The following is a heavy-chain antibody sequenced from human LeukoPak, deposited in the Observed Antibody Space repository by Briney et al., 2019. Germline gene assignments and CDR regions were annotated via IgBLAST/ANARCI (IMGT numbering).Heavy chain of an antibody. V-gene: IGHV3-7*01. CDR2: MKQDGGEE. Sequence: GGSLRLSCAASGFTFRNYWMSWVRQAPGKGPEWVANMKQDGGEESYVDSVKGRFTISRDNAENSLYLQMNSLRVEDTAVYYCARDPRGTGSAWPFDYWGQGTLVTVSS. J-gene: IGHJ4*02. CDR1: GFTFRNYW. CDR3: ARDPRGTGSAWPFDY. D-gene: IGHD6-19*01.